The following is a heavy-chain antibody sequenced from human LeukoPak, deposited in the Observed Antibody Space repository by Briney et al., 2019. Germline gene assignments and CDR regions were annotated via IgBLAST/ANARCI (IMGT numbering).Heavy chain of an antibody. Sequence: GGSLSLSCAASGFTFSSYAMSWVRQAPGKGLEWVSAISGSGGSTYYADSVKGRFTISRDNSKNTLYLQMNSLRAEDTAVYYCAKVRGDGYNGIHFDYWGQGTLVTVSS. CDR2: ISGSGGST. J-gene: IGHJ4*02. CDR3: AKVRGDGYNGIHFDY. V-gene: IGHV3-23*01. CDR1: GFTFSSYA. D-gene: IGHD5-24*01.